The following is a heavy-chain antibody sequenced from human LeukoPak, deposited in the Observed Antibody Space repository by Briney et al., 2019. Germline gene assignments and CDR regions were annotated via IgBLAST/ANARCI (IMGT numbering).Heavy chain of an antibody. Sequence: SETLSLTCTVSGGSINNYYWSWIRQPAGKGLEWIGRIYTRGSTNYNPSLKSRVTISVDTSKNQFSLKLSSVTAADTAVYYCARGIGYYYGSGSKNWFDPWGQGTLVTVSS. D-gene: IGHD3-10*01. V-gene: IGHV4-4*07. CDR2: IYTRGST. J-gene: IGHJ5*02. CDR3: ARGIGYYYGSGSKNWFDP. CDR1: GGSINNYY.